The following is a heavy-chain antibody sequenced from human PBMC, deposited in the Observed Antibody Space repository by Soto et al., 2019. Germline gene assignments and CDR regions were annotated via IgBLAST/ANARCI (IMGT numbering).Heavy chain of an antibody. D-gene: IGHD2-21*01. V-gene: IGHV1-3*01. CDR1: GYTFTSYA. Sequence: QVQLVQSGAEVKKPGASVKVSCKASGYTFTSYAMHWVRQAPGQRREWMGWINAGNGNTKYSQKFQGRVTITRDTSASTGYMELSSLRSVDTAVYYCARVPGYSIGDLWGRGTLVTVSS. J-gene: IGHJ2*01. CDR3: ARVPGYSIGDL. CDR2: INAGNGNT.